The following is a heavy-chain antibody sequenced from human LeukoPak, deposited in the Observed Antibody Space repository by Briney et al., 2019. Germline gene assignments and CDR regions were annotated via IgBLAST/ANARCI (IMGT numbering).Heavy chain of an antibody. CDR2: IYYSGST. Sequence: PSETLSLTCAVSGGSISSGGYSWSWIRQPPGKGLEWIGYIYYSGSTYYNPSLKSRVTISVDTSKNQFSPKLSSVTAADTAVYYCARVHTGIFDYWGQGTLVTVSS. V-gene: IGHV4-30-4*07. CDR3: ARVHTGIFDY. J-gene: IGHJ4*02. D-gene: IGHD3-10*01. CDR1: GGSISSGGYS.